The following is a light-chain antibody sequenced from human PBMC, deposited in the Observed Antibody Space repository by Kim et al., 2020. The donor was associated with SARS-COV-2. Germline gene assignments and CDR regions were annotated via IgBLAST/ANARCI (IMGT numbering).Light chain of an antibody. CDR2: GKN. CDR1: SLRSYY. Sequence: AWGQTVRITCEGDSLRSYYASWYQQKPGQAPVLVIYGKNNRPSGIPDRFSGSSSGNTASLTITGAQAEEEADYYGNSRDSSGNHLVFGGGTKLTVL. V-gene: IGLV3-19*01. CDR3: NSRDSSGNHLV. J-gene: IGLJ2*01.